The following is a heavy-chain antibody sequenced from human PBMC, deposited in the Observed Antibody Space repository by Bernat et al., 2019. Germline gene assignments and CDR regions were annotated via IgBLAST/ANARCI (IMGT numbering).Heavy chain of an antibody. CDR3: ARALYYYDSSGPGAFDI. D-gene: IGHD3-22*01. Sequence: QVQLVESGGGVVQPGRSLRLSCAASGFTFSSYAMHWVRQAPGKWLEWVAVISYDGSNKYYADSVKGRFTISRDNSKNTLYLQMNSLRAEDTAVYYCARALYYYDSSGPGAFDIWGQGTMVTVSS. CDR2: ISYDGSNK. V-gene: IGHV3-30-3*01. CDR1: GFTFSSYA. J-gene: IGHJ3*02.